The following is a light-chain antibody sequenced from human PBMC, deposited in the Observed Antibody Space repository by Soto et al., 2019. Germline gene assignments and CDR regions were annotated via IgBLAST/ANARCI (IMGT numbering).Light chain of an antibody. V-gene: IGLV2-23*02. CDR1: SSDVGSYNL. J-gene: IGLJ2*01. CDR2: EVT. Sequence: QSALTQPASVSGSPGQSIAISCTGASSDVGSYNLVSRYQQHPGKAPKLMIYEVTKRPSGVSNRFSGSKSGNTASLTISGLQAEDEADYYCCSYAGITTPVVFGGGTQLTVL. CDR3: CSYAGITTPVV.